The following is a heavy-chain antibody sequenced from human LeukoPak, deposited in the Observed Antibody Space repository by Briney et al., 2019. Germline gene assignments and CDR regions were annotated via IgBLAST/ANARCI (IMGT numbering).Heavy chain of an antibody. CDR3: ARAPGEGWFDP. D-gene: IGHD4-17*01. Sequence: GGSLRHSCAASGFTFSSYWMSWVRQAPGKGLEWVASIKQDGSEKYYVDSVKGRFTISRDNAKNSLYLQMNSLRAEDTALYYCARAPGEGWFDPWGQGTLVTVSS. V-gene: IGHV3-7*01. CDR2: IKQDGSEK. J-gene: IGHJ5*02. CDR1: GFTFSSYW.